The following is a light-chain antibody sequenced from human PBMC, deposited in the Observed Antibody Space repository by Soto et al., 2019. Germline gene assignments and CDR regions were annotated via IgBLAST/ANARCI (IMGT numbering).Light chain of an antibody. V-gene: IGKV1-6*01. CDR3: LQDFNYPWT. J-gene: IGKJ1*01. CDR2: AAS. CDR1: QAIRGD. Sequence: AIQMTQFPSSLSASVGDRVTITCRASQAIRGDLAWFQQKPGKAPKLLIYAASSLQSEVPSRFSGSGSASEYTLTISSLRPEDFATYFCLQDFNYPWTFGQGTKVDIK.